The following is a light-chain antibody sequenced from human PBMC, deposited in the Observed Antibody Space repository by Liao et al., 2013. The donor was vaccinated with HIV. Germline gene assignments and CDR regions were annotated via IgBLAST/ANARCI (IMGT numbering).Light chain of an antibody. CDR2: QNV. CDR1: QLGDRY. V-gene: IGLV3-1*01. CDR3: QAWDSGTGV. Sequence: SYELTQPPSVSVSPGEPASITCSGDQLGDRYVSWYQQRPGQSPVLIMFQNVKRPSGIPERFSGSNSGNTATLTISGTQAMDEADYYCQAWDSGTGVFGGGTKLTVL. J-gene: IGLJ3*02.